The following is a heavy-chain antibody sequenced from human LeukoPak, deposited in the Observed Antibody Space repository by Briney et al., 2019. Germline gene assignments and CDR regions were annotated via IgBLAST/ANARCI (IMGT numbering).Heavy chain of an antibody. CDR2: LYSSGST. D-gene: IGHD2-2*01. V-gene: IGHV4-61*02. J-gene: IGHJ4*02. CDR3: AKSRSSSSSHFDY. CDR1: GGSISSNNYF. Sequence: PSQTLSLTCTVSGGSISSNNYFWSWIRQPAGKGLEWLGRLYSSGSTSFNPSLKSRVAISRDTSKNQFSLQMSSVTAADTAVYYCAKSRSSSSSHFDYWGQGTLVTVSS.